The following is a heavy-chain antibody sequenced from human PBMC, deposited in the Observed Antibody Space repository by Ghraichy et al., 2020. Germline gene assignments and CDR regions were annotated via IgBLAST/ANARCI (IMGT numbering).Heavy chain of an antibody. CDR3: ARTVYAGSGNHYLDY. J-gene: IGHJ4*02. CDR1: GLSVSDHY. V-gene: IGHV3-53*01. D-gene: IGHD3-10*01. Sequence: GGSLRLSCAASGLSVSDHYMSWVRRAPGKGLEWVSFLHSNGDTFYAGSVKDRFIISRDDSMNTLYLQMISLRAEDTAVYYCARTVYAGSGNHYLDYWGQGTLVTFSS. CDR2: LHSNGDT.